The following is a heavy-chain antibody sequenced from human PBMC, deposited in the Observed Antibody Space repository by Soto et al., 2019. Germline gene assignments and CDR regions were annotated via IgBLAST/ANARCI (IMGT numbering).Heavy chain of an antibody. CDR1: GYTFTSYD. D-gene: IGHD6-19*01. J-gene: IGHJ5*02. V-gene: IGHV1-8*01. Sequence: QVQLVQSGAEVKKPGASVKVSCKTSGYTFTSYDIHWVRQATGHGPEWMGWMNPNSGNSVYAQKFQGRITLTRNTSMSTVYMELSSLRSADTAVYYCARTRFGAVAGTWGQGTLVTVSS. CDR3: ARTRFGAVAGT. CDR2: MNPNSGNS.